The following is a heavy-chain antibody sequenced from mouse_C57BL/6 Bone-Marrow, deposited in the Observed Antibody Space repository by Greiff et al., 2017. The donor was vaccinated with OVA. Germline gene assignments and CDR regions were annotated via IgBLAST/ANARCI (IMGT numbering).Heavy chain of an antibody. CDR2: IYPRSGNP. V-gene: IGHV1-81*01. CDR1: GYTFTSYG. J-gene: IGHJ4*01. D-gene: IGHD2-4*01. CDR3: ARFYYDYDYAMDY. Sequence: QVQLQQSGAELARPGASVKLSCQASGYTFTSYGISWVKQRTGQGLEWIGEIYPRSGNPYYNETFKGKATLTADKSSSTAYMELRSLTSEDSAVYFCARFYYDYDYAMDYWGQGTSVTVSS.